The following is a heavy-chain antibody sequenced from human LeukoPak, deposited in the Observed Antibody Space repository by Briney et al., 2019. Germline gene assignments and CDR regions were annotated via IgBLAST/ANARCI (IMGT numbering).Heavy chain of an antibody. D-gene: IGHD3-10*01. CDR2: INPNSGGT. CDR1: GYTFTGYY. CDR3: ARDNISGRSYYFDY. J-gene: IGHJ4*02. V-gene: IGHV1-2*02. Sequence: ASVKVSCKASGYTFTGYYMHWVRQAPGQGLEWMGWINPNSGGTNYAQKFQGRVTMTRDTSISTAYMELSRLRSDDTAVYYCARDNISGRSYYFDYWGQGTLVTVSS.